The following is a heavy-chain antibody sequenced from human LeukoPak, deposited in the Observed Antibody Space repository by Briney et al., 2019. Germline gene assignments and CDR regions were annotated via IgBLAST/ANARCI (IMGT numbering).Heavy chain of an antibody. CDR2: IIPIFGTA. V-gene: IGHV1-69*05. J-gene: IGHJ5*02. CDR1: GGTFSSYA. CDR3: ARDLWSGYCNWFDP. D-gene: IGHD3-3*01. Sequence: SVKLSCKASGGTFSSYAISWVRQAPGQGLEWMGGIIPIFGTANYAQKFQGRVTITTDESTSTAYMELSSLRSEDTAVYYCARDLWSGYCNWFDPWGQGTLVTVSS.